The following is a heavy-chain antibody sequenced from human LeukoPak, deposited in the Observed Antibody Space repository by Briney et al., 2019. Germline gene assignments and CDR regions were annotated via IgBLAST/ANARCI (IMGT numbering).Heavy chain of an antibody. J-gene: IGHJ6*04. CDR2: ISSSGSTI. CDR3: AELGITMIGGV. Sequence: GGTLRLSCAASVFTFSSYSMNWVREARGKGLEEVSYISSSGSTIYYADSVKGRFTISRDNAKNSLYLQMNSLRAEDTAVYYCAELGITMIGGVWGKGTTVTISS. V-gene: IGHV3-48*04. CDR1: VFTFSSYS. D-gene: IGHD3-10*02.